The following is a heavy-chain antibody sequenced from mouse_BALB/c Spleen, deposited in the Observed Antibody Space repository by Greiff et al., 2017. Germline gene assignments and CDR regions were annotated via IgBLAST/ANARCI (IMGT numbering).Heavy chain of an antibody. CDR2: INSNGGST. Sequence: EVKLMESGGGLVQPGGSLKLSCAASGFTFSSYGMSWVRQTPDKRLELVATINSNGGSTSYPDSVKGRFTISRANAKNTLYLQMNSLKSEATAMYYCACIYDGYSLDYWGQGTTVTVSS. V-gene: IGHV5-6-3*01. CDR1: GFTFSSYG. CDR3: ACIYDGYSLDY. D-gene: IGHD2-3*01. J-gene: IGHJ2*01.